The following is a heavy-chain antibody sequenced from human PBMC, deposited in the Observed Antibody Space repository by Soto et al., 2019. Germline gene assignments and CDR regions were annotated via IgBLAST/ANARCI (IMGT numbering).Heavy chain of an antibody. D-gene: IGHD6-6*01. Sequence: SETLSLTCTASGGSISSSSYYWGWIRQPPGKGLEWIGSIYYSGSTYYNPTLKSRVIMSVDTSKNQFSLKLSSVTAADTAVYYCARQGGTSSGFYYYYYYMDVWGKGTSVTVSS. CDR1: GGSISSSSYY. CDR2: IYYSGST. CDR3: ARQGGTSSGFYYYYYYMDV. V-gene: IGHV4-39*01. J-gene: IGHJ6*03.